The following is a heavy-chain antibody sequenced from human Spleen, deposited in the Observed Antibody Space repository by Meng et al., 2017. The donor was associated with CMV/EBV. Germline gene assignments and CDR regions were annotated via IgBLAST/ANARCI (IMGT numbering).Heavy chain of an antibody. D-gene: IGHD5-18*01. CDR1: GFTFSSYS. CDR3: TTTRRSGTGLVRVDY. Sequence: GGSLRLSCAASGFTFSSYSMNWVRQAPGKGPGWVGRIKSKTDGETTDYAAPVKGRFTISRDDSKSTVYLQMNSLEVEDAAVYYCTTTRRSGTGLVRVDYWGQGTLVTVSS. J-gene: IGHJ4*02. CDR2: IKSKTDGETT. V-gene: IGHV3-15*01.